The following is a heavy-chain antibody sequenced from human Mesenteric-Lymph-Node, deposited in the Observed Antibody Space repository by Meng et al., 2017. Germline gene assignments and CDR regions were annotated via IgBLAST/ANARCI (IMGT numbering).Heavy chain of an antibody. Sequence: GESLKISCAASGFMFSDYDMHWVRQVPGKGLEWVAIIWYDGRNEYYGDSVKGRVTISRDNSKNTLYLQMNSLRADDTAVYYCARDGYYYDSSGYYGYKYSMDVWGQGTTVTVSS. D-gene: IGHD3-22*01. CDR1: GFMFSDYD. CDR2: IWYDGRNE. J-gene: IGHJ6*02. V-gene: IGHV3-33*01. CDR3: ARDGYYYDSSGYYGYKYSMDV.